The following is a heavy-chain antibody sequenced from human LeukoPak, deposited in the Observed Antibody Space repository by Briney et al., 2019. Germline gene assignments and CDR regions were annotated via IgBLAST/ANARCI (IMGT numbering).Heavy chain of an antibody. CDR3: ARGRKDYYDSSGYYYGYFQH. CDR1: GFTVSSNY. CDR2: IYSGGST. V-gene: IGHV3-53*01. J-gene: IGHJ1*01. Sequence: GGSLRLSCAASGFTVSSNYMSWVRQAPGKGLEWVSVIYSGGSTYYADSVKGRFTISRDNSKNALYLQMNSLRAEDTAVYYCARGRKDYYDSSGYYYGYFQHWGQGTLVTVSS. D-gene: IGHD3-22*01.